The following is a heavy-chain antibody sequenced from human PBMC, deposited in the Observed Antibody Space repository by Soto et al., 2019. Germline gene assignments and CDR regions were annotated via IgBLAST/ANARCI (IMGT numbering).Heavy chain of an antibody. D-gene: IGHD3-3*01. Sequence: QVQLVQSGAEVRKPGSSVKVSCKAPGGTFSTYIISWVRQAPGQGLEWMGRIIPIPDITNYVQKFQGRVTVTADRSTSTAYMELTSLKSEDTAVYYCARDRITTRGDAFDLWGQGTMVTVSS. CDR2: IIPIPDIT. CDR1: GGTFSTYI. V-gene: IGHV1-69*08. J-gene: IGHJ3*01. CDR3: ARDRITTRGDAFDL.